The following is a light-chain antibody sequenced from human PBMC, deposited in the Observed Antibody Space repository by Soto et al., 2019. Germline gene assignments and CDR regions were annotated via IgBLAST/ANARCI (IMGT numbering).Light chain of an antibody. Sequence: QSALTQPASVSGSPGQSITISCTGTSSDVGGYNYVSWYQQYPGKAPKLMIYEVSNRPSGVSNRFSGSKSGDTASLTISGLQAEDEADYYCGSHTSTSTLVFGGGTKVTVL. CDR2: EVS. CDR1: SSDVGGYNY. CDR3: GSHTSTSTLV. J-gene: IGLJ2*01. V-gene: IGLV2-14*01.